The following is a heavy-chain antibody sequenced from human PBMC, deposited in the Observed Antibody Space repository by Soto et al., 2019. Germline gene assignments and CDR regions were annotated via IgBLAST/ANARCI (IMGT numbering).Heavy chain of an antibody. CDR3: TKDVTGDIGADF. D-gene: IGHD2-21*02. CDR1: GFAFSNCA. J-gene: IGHJ4*02. V-gene: IGHV3-23*05. Sequence: EVQLLESGRDLVQPGGSLRLSCAASGFAFSNCAMSWVRQAPGKGLEWVSTIKTSGDTTFYADPVKGRFTTSRDDSKNTLYLQMNSLRAEDTATYYCTKDVTGDIGADFWGQGTPVTVSS. CDR2: IKTSGDTT.